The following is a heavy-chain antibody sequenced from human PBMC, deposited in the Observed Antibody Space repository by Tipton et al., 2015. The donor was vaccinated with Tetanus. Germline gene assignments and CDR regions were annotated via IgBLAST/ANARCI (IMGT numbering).Heavy chain of an antibody. D-gene: IGHD6-19*01. CDR2: IGGSGATP. CDR1: GFTFSSYA. V-gene: IGHV3-23*01. CDR3: ARMYDSGWYPLNGLDI. J-gene: IGHJ3*02. Sequence: SLRLSCAASGFTFSSYAMSWVRQAPGMGLEWVSIIGGSGATPYYAESVRGRFTISRDISKSTLFLQMSSLRAEDTAVYYCARMYDSGWYPLNGLDIWGQGTMVTVSS.